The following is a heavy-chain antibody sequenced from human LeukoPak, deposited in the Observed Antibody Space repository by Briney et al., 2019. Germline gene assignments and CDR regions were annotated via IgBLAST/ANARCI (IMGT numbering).Heavy chain of an antibody. J-gene: IGHJ4*02. CDR1: GFTFSSYG. V-gene: IGHV3-30*18. CDR3: AKDNDWGSTYFDY. D-gene: IGHD2-2*01. Sequence: GGSLRLSCAASGFTFSSYGMHWARQAPGKGLEWVAVISYDGSNKYYADSVKGRFTISRDNSKNTLYLQMNSLRAEDTAVYYCAKDNDWGSTYFDYWGQGTLVTVSS. CDR2: ISYDGSNK.